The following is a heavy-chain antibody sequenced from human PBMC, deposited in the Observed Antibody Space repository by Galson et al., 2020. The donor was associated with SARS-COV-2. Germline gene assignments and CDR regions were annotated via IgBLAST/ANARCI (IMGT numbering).Heavy chain of an antibody. CDR2: IWYDGSNK. D-gene: IGHD1-26*01. J-gene: IGHJ3*02. Sequence: GGSLRLSCAASGFTFSNYGMHWVRQAPGKGLEWVTVIWYDGSNKYYADSVKGRFTISRDKSNNTLYLQMNSLRPEDTAVYYCARGVGGMLRDAFDIWGQGTMVTVSS. V-gene: IGHV3-33*01. CDR3: ARGVGGMLRDAFDI. CDR1: GFTFSNYG.